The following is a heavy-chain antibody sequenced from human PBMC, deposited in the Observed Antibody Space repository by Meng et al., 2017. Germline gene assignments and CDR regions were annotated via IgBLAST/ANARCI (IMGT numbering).Heavy chain of an antibody. CDR1: GYTLSSDV. Sequence: QGELVQAGAEVKKPGASVKGSCEASGYTLSSDVFSWVRQAPGQGLEWLGWINTYNGKTDYAQKFQGRITMTTDTFTSTAYMELRNLRSDDTAVYYCATRGNPYLNCWGQGTLVTVSS. J-gene: IGHJ4*02. CDR2: INTYNGKT. CDR3: ATRGNPYLNC. V-gene: IGHV1-18*01.